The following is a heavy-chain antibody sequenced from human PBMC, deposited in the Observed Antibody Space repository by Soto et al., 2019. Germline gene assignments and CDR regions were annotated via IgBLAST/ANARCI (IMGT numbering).Heavy chain of an antibody. V-gene: IGHV3-33*01. Sequence: VVSLILSCSASGGTFSSCGLHWVRQAPVNRLEWVSVIWYDGSKKYYAYSVKGRFTISRDNSKNTLYLQMNSLRAEDTAVYYCATDTTENDFWRGYYMDAFATWGEGPMAPVSS. D-gene: IGHD3-3*01. J-gene: IGHJ4*03. CDR1: GGTFSSCG. CDR3: ATDTTENDFWRGYYMDAFAT. CDR2: IWYDGSKK.